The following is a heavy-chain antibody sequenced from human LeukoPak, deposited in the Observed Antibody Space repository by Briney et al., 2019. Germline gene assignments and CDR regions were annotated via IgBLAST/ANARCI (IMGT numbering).Heavy chain of an antibody. CDR3: ARGSLGSAFDI. J-gene: IGHJ3*02. CDR1: GFTFSSYS. Sequence: GGSLRLSCAASGFTFSSYSMSWVRQAPGKGLEWVSSISSSSSYIYYADSVKGRFTISRDNAKNSLYLQMNSLRAEDTAVYYCARGSLGSAFDIWGQGTMVTVSS. CDR2: ISSSSSYI. V-gene: IGHV3-21*01. D-gene: IGHD1-26*01.